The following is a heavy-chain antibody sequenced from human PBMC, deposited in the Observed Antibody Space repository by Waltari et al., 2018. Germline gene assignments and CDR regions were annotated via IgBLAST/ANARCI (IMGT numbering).Heavy chain of an antibody. CDR1: GFTFSSYA. Sequence: EVQLLESGGGLVQPGGSLRLSCAASGFTFSSYAMSWVRQAPGKGREWVSVIYSGGSTYYADSVKGRFTISRDNSKNTLYLQMNSLRAEDTAVYYCAKDPERVVAADFDYWGQGTLVTVSS. CDR3: AKDPERVVAADFDY. D-gene: IGHD2-15*01. CDR2: IYSGGST. V-gene: IGHV3-23*03. J-gene: IGHJ4*02.